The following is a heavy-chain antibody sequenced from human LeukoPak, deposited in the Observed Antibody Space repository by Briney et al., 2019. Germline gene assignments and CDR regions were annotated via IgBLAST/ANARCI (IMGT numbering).Heavy chain of an antibody. V-gene: IGHV1-69*04. Sequence: SVRVSCKASGGTFSSYAISWVRQAPGQGLEWMGRIIPILGIANYAQKFQGRVTITADKSTSTAYMELSSLRSEDTAVYYCARREWERRVDYYYYYGMDVWGQGTTVTVSS. CDR2: IIPILGIA. D-gene: IGHD1-26*01. CDR3: ARREWERRVDYYYYYGMDV. J-gene: IGHJ6*02. CDR1: GGTFSSYA.